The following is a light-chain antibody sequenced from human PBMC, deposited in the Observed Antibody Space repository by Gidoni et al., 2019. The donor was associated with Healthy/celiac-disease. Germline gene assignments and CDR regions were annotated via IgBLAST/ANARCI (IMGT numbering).Light chain of an antibody. CDR1: QSVSSY. CDR2: DAS. Sequence: EIVLTQSPATLSLSPGERATLSCRASQSVSSYLAWYQQKPGQAPRLLIYDASNRATGIPARFSGSESGTDFTLTISSLEPEDFAVYYCQQRSNWPITFXQXTRLEIK. J-gene: IGKJ5*01. CDR3: QQRSNWPIT. V-gene: IGKV3-11*01.